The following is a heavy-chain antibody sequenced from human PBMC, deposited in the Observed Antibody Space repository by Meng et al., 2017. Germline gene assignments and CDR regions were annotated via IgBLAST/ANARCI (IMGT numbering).Heavy chain of an antibody. Sequence: QPAGTRQPSCSATVFSVRCSTIPWVRQASGKGLEWVGSVITKTNNNAEAYAASVKGSFTISRDDSLTTAYLQMNSLRSDDTALYYCTVYITGHIWGRGTMVTVSS. D-gene: IGHD1-20*01. J-gene: IGHJ3*02. CDR1: VFSVRCST. CDR2: VITKTNNNAE. CDR3: TVYITGHI. V-gene: IGHV3-73*01.